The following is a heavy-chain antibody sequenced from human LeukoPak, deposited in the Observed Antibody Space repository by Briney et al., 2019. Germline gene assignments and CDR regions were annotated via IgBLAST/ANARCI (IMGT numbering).Heavy chain of an antibody. J-gene: IGHJ4*01. CDR2: ISYDGSNQ. Sequence: GGSLRLSCGVSGFTFSIYAMHWVRQAPGKGLEWVAIISYDGSNQYYADSVTGGFTISRDNSKNTLYLQMNSLRAEDTAVYYCARDMRDIVVVPAVRGPDYWGQGTLVTVSS. CDR1: GFTFSIYA. CDR3: ARDMRDIVVVPAVRGPDY. D-gene: IGHD2-2*01. V-gene: IGHV3-30-3*01.